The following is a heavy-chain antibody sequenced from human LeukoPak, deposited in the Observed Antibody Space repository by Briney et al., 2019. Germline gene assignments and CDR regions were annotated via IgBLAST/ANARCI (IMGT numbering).Heavy chain of an antibody. J-gene: IGHJ4*01. CDR3: ARIGHDLYQAFDF. CDR1: GFIFRAYW. V-gene: IGHV3-7*03. D-gene: IGHD2-2*01. Sequence: GGSLRLSCTPSGFIFRAYWMGWVRQAPGKGLEWVANIHQHGSKENYLDSVKGRFTISRDNAKSSIYLQMNSLRAEDSAIYYCARIGHDLYQAFDFWGNRNLMTVSS. CDR2: IHQHGSKE.